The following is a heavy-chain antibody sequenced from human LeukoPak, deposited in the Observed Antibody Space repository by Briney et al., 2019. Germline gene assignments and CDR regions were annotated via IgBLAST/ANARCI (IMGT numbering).Heavy chain of an antibody. J-gene: IGHJ6*03. V-gene: IGHV4-61*08. D-gene: IGHD2-21*02. CDR1: GGSISSGDYY. CDR3: ARAPSDYYYYYYMDV. CDR2: IYYSGSP. Sequence: SETLSLTCTVSGGSISSGDYYWSWIRQPPWKGLEWIGYIYYSGSPNYNPSLKSRGNISVDTSKNQLSLKLSSVTAADTAVYYCARAPSDYYYYYYMDVWGKGTTVTVSS.